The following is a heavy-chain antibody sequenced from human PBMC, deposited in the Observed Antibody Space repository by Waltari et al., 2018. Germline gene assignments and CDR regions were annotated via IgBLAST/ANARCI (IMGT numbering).Heavy chain of an antibody. Sequence: QVQLVESGGGEVQPGRSLRLSCAASGFTFNQYGMHWVRQAPGKGLEWVAARLDDGYNTYYADSVRGRVTISRDNSKNTLDLQMDSLRAEDTAVYYCAKDVRTFGASDYWGQGTLVTVSS. CDR3: AKDVRTFGASDY. CDR2: RLDDGYNT. D-gene: IGHD2-15*01. CDR1: GFTFNQYG. J-gene: IGHJ4*02. V-gene: IGHV3-30*18.